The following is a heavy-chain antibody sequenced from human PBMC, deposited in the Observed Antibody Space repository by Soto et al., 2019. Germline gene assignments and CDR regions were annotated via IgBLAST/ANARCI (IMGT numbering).Heavy chain of an antibody. CDR3: ATWHEREHAYDV. J-gene: IGHJ3*01. CDR1: GLTVSGKKY. Sequence: PGGSLRLSCAASGLTVSGKKYVAWVRQAPGKGLEWVSALYDVDGSFYADSVKGRFTTSSDSSKTTVYLQMNGLRPGDTAVYYCATWHEREHAYDVWGQGTTVTVS. CDR2: LYDVDGS. V-gene: IGHV3-53*01. D-gene: IGHD1-1*01.